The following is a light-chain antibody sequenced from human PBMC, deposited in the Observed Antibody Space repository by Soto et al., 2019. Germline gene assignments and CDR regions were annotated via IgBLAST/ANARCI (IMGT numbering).Light chain of an antibody. Sequence: DIQMTQSPSSLSASVGDRVTITCQASQDISNYLNWYQQKPGKAPKLLIYDASNLETGVPSRFSGSGSGTDLTFTISSLQPEDIATYYYQQYDNLPSTFGQGTKLEIK. CDR1: QDISNY. J-gene: IGKJ2*01. V-gene: IGKV1-33*01. CDR3: QQYDNLPST. CDR2: DAS.